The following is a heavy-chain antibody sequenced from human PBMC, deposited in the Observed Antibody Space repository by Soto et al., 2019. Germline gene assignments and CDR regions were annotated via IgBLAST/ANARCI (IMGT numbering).Heavy chain of an antibody. Sequence: ASVKVSCKASGYTFTGYYMHWVRQAPGQGLEWMGWINPNSGGTNYAQKFQGRVTMTADTSTSTAYMELSSLRSDDTAVYYCARAAVMPYYFDYWGQGTLVTVSS. V-gene: IGHV1-2*02. D-gene: IGHD3-16*01. CDR2: INPNSGGT. CDR1: GYTFTGYY. J-gene: IGHJ4*02. CDR3: ARAAVMPYYFDY.